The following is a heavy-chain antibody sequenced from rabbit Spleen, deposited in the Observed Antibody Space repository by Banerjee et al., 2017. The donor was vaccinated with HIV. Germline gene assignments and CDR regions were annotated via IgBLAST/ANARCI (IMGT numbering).Heavy chain of an antibody. Sequence: QEQLVESGGGLVRPGASLTLTCKASGFSFSSGYYISWVRQAPGKGLEWIGCIGTGSGSTYYASWAKGRFTISKTSSTTVTLQMTSLTAADTATYFCARNYVNVFDPWGQGTLVTVS. V-gene: IGHV1S45*01. J-gene: IGHJ2*01. D-gene: IGHD1-1*01. CDR2: IGTGSGST. CDR1: GFSFSSGYY. CDR3: ARNYVNVFDP.